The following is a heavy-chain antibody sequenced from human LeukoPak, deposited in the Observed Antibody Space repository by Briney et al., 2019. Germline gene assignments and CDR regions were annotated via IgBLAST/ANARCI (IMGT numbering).Heavy chain of an antibody. Sequence: GGSLRLSCAASGFTINNYAMSWVRQAPRKGLEWVSSISSRSTYIYYADSVKGRFTISRDNAKNSLFLQMNSLRAEDTAVYYCVRDKGLGWFDPWGQGTLVTVSS. CDR1: GFTINNYA. D-gene: IGHD3/OR15-3a*01. V-gene: IGHV3-21*01. CDR2: ISSRSTYI. CDR3: VRDKGLGWFDP. J-gene: IGHJ5*02.